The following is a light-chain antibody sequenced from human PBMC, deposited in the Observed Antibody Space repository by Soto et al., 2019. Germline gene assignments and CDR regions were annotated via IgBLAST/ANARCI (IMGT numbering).Light chain of an antibody. J-gene: IGKJ4*01. CDR2: HAS. Sequence: ALQLTQSPSSLSASVGDRVTITCRASQAISSSLAWYQQKPGKPPKLLIYHASSLQSGVPSRFTGSGSGTDFTLTISSLQPEDFATYYCQQFNNFPRITFGGGTKVEIK. V-gene: IGKV1D-13*01. CDR1: QAISSS. CDR3: QQFNNFPRIT.